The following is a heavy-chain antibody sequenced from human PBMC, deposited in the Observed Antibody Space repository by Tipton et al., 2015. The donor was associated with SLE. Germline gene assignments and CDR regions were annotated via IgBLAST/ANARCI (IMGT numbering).Heavy chain of an antibody. V-gene: IGHV4-39*07. Sequence: TLSLTCPVSGGSISSSSYYWGWIRQPPGKGLEWIGSIYYSGSTYYNPSLKSRVTISVDTSKNQFSLKLSSVTAADTAVYYCARDSPHGVGKDYWGQGTLVTVSS. CDR2: IYYSGST. D-gene: IGHD7-27*01. CDR3: ARDSPHGVGKDY. J-gene: IGHJ4*02. CDR1: GGSISSSSYY.